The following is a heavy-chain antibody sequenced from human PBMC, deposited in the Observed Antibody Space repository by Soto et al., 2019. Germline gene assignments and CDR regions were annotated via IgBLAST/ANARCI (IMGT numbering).Heavy chain of an antibody. J-gene: IGHJ6*03. D-gene: IGHD1-1*01. CDR2: ISYDGSNK. Sequence: GGSLRLSCAASGFTFSSYGMHWVRQAPGKGLEWVAVISYDGSNKYYADSVKGRFTISRDNSKNTLYLQMNSLRAEDTAVYYCAKDSTFGLERLIFEDGESRVDYYYYMDVWGKGTTVTVSS. CDR1: GFTFSSYG. V-gene: IGHV3-30*18. CDR3: AKDSTFGLERLIFEDGESRVDYYYYMDV.